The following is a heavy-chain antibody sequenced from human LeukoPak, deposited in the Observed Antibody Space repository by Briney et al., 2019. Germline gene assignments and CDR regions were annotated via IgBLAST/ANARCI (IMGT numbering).Heavy chain of an antibody. CDR1: GFTFSSYS. Sequence: GGSLRLSCAASGFTFSSYSMNWVRQAPGKGLEWVSYISSSSSTIYYADSVKGRFTISRDNAKNSLYLQMNSLRAEDTAVYYCARDGQQPYYYGMDVWGQGTTVTVSS. CDR2: ISSSSSTI. V-gene: IGHV3-48*01. CDR3: ARDGQQPYYYGMDV. J-gene: IGHJ6*02. D-gene: IGHD6-13*01.